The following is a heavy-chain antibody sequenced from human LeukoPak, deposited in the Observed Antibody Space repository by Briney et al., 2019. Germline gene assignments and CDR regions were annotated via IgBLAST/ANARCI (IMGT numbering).Heavy chain of an antibody. CDR2: IYSGGST. J-gene: IGHJ6*03. CDR3: ARDKGNGYYYYMDV. Sequence: GGSLRLSCAASGFTVSSNYMSWVRQAPGKGLEWVSVIYSGGSTYYADSVKGRFTISRDNSKNTLYLQMNSLRAEDTAVYYCARDKGNGYYYYMDVWGKGTTVTVSS. CDR1: GFTVSSNY. V-gene: IGHV3-53*01. D-gene: IGHD4-23*01.